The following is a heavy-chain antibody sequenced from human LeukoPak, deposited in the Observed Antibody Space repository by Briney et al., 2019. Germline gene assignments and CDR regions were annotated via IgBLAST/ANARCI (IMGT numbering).Heavy chain of an antibody. CDR3: ARRYCSGGSCYSHVDY. J-gene: IGHJ4*02. D-gene: IGHD2-15*01. V-gene: IGHV4-34*01. Sequence: SETLSLTCAVYGGSFSGYYWTWIRQPPGKGLEWIGEISHSGSTNYNPSLKSRVTISVDTSKNQFSLRLSSVTAADTAVYYCARRYCSGGSCYSHVDYWGQGTLVTVSS. CDR1: GGSFSGYY. CDR2: ISHSGST.